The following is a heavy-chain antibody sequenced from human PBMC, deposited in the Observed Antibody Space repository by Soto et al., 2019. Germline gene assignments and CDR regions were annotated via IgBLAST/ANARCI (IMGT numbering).Heavy chain of an antibody. CDR2: IIPILGIA. CDR3: ARVQGRYSSSKDAFDI. D-gene: IGHD6-13*01. Sequence: KISCKASGGTFSSSTISWVRQAPEQGLEWMGRIIPILGIANYAQKFQGRVTITADKSTSTAYMELSSLRSEDTAVYYCARVQGRYSSSKDAFDIWGQGTMVTVSS. CDR1: GGTFSSST. V-gene: IGHV1-69*02. J-gene: IGHJ3*02.